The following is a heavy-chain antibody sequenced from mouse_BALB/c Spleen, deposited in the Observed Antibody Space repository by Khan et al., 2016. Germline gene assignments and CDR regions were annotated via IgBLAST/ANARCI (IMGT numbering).Heavy chain of an antibody. V-gene: IGHV10-1*02. J-gene: IGHJ2*01. CDR3: GRPYSDGGFDY. CDR2: IRSKSNNYAT. D-gene: IGHD2-10*01. CDR1: GFTFNTYA. Sequence: EVQLVESGGGLVQPKGSLKLSCAASGFTFNTYAMNWVRQAPGKGLEWVARIRSKSNNYATYYADSVKDRFTISRDDSQSMLYLQMNNLKTEDTAMYYCGRPYSDGGFDYWGQGTTLTVSS.